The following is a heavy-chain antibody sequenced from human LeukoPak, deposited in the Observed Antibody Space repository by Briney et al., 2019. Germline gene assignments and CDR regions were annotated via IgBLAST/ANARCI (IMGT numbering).Heavy chain of an antibody. Sequence: SGTLSLTCAVSGGSISSSNRWSWVRQPPGKGLEWIGEIYHSGSTNYNPSLKSRVTISVDKSKNQFSLKLSSVTAADTAVYYCARAGDSSGWSHYFDYWGQGTLVTVSS. V-gene: IGHV4-4*02. CDR1: GGSISSSNR. J-gene: IGHJ4*02. D-gene: IGHD6-19*01. CDR3: ARAGDSSGWSHYFDY. CDR2: IYHSGST.